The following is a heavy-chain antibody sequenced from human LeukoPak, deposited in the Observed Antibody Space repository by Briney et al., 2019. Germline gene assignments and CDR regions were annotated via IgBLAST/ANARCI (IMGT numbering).Heavy chain of an antibody. V-gene: IGHV1-46*01. J-gene: IGHJ4*02. CDR2: INPSGGST. D-gene: IGHD5-18*01. CDR1: GYTFTSYY. Sequence: ASVKVSCKASGYTFTSYYMHWVRQAPGQGLEWMGIINPSGGSTSYAQKFQGRVTVTRDTSTSTVYMELSSLRSEDTAVYYCARDDARGVTSDYWGQGTLVTVSS. CDR3: ARDDARGVTSDY.